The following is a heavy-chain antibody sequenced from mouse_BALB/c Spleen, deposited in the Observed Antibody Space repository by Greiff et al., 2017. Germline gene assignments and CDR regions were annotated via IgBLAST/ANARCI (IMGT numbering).Heavy chain of an antibody. CDR2: IFPGSGNT. D-gene: IGHD1-1*01. CDR1: GYSFTSYY. Sequence: QVHVKQSGPELVKPGASVKISCKASGYSFTSYYIHWVKQRPGQGLEWIGWIFPGSGNTKYNEKFKGKATLTADTSSSTAYMQLSSLTSEDSAVYFCARYTTVVRAMDYWGQGTTLTVSS. V-gene: IGHV1-66*01. J-gene: IGHJ2*01. CDR3: ARYTTVVRAMDY.